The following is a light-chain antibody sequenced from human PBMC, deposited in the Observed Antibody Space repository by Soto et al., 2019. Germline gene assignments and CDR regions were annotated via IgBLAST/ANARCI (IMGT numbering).Light chain of an antibody. Sequence: IQMTQSPSSLSAYVGDRVTIACRASQNINIYLNWYQQRPGKAPKLLVTTAPTFQSGVPSRFSGSGSGADFTLTISGLQPEDSATYYCQQSYSYPHSFGQGTKVDIK. V-gene: IGKV1-39*01. CDR2: TAP. J-gene: IGKJ2*01. CDR1: QNINIY. CDR3: QQSYSYPHS.